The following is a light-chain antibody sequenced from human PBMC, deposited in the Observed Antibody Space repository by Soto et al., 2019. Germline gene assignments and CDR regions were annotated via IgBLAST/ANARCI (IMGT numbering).Light chain of an antibody. J-gene: IGKJ1*01. Sequence: EIVLTQSPGTLSLSPGEGATLSCRASQSVSNNYLAWYQQIPGQAPRLLIYDAFSRATGIPDRVGGSGSGTDFTLTISRLEPEDWAVYYGQQYGGSPWTFGQGTKVE. CDR2: DAF. V-gene: IGKV3-20*01. CDR1: QSVSNNY. CDR3: QQYGGSPWT.